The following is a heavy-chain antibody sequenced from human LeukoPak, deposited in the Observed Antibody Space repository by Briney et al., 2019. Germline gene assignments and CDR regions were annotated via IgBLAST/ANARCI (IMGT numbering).Heavy chain of an antibody. Sequence: PSETLSLTWTVSGGSISSGGYYWSWIRQRPGKGLEWIGYIYYSGSTYYNPSLKSRVTISVDTSKNQFSLKLSSVTAADTAVYYCARDLEGSLDYWGQGTLVTVSS. CDR3: ARDLEGSLDY. CDR2: IYYSGST. D-gene: IGHD3-3*01. V-gene: IGHV4-31*02. CDR1: GGSISSGGYY. J-gene: IGHJ4*02.